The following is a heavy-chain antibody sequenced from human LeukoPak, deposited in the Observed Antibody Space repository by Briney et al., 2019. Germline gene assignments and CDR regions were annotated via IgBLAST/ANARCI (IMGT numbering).Heavy chain of an antibody. CDR2: IIPILGIA. J-gene: IGHJ4*02. CDR1: GGTFSSYA. CDR3: ARDPGDYYDSIPESGY. D-gene: IGHD3-22*01. V-gene: IGHV1-69*04. Sequence: GASVKVSCKASGGTFSSYAISWVRQAPGQGLEWMGRIIPILGIANYAQKFLGRVTITADKSASTAYMELSSLRSEDTAVYYCARDPGDYYDSIPESGYWGQGTLVTVSS.